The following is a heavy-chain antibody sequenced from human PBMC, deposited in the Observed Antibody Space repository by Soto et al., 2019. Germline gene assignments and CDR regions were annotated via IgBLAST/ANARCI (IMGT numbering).Heavy chain of an antibody. CDR1: GFTFSSYA. CDR3: TKAHQVIRD. V-gene: IGHV3-23*01. J-gene: IGHJ4*02. CDR2: ISYSDGST. Sequence: EVQLLESGGGLVQPGVSLRLSCAASGFTFSSYAMSWVRQAPGKGLEWVSGISYSDGSTYYSDSVKGRFTISRDNSKNTLFLQMNSLRAEDTAIYYCTKAHQVIRDWGQGTLVTVSS.